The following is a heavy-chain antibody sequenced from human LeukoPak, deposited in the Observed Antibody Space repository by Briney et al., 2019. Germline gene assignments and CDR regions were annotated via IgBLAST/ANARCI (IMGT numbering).Heavy chain of an antibody. D-gene: IGHD1-26*01. CDR2: INPSIGTT. CDR1: RYTFTNYY. CDR3: AKVVGASNGYFDY. V-gene: IGHV1-46*01. J-gene: IGHJ4*02. Sequence: ASVYVSRKASRYTFTNYYIHWVGPAPGRGGEGMGIINPSIGTTSYAQKFQGRVTMTRDTSTSKVYMELSSLTSEDTAVYYCAKVVGASNGYFDYWGQGTLVTVSS.